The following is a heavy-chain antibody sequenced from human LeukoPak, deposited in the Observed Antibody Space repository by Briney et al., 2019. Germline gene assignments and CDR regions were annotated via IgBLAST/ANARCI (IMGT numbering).Heavy chain of an antibody. Sequence: GGPVSLPCGASGLSFSIYSMNCLPHAPGKGLEWVSSISSTSSHIYYADSMKGRFTISRDNAKDSLYLQMNSLRAEDTAVYYCARGSMIVQRRDVFDIWGQGTMVTVSS. CDR1: GLSFSIYS. D-gene: IGHD3-22*01. CDR2: ISSTSSHI. V-gene: IGHV3-21*01. CDR3: ARGSMIVQRRDVFDI. J-gene: IGHJ3*02.